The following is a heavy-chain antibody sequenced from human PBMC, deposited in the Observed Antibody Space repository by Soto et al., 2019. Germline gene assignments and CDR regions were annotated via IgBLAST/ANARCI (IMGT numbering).Heavy chain of an antibody. Sequence: GGSLRLSCAASGFTFSSYAMSWVRQAPGKGLEWVSAISGSGGSTYYADSVKGRFTISRDNSKNTLYLQMNSLRAEDTAVYYCAKMWTIVVVPAANSYFDYWGQGTLVTVSS. CDR3: AKMWTIVVVPAANSYFDY. CDR1: GFTFSSYA. CDR2: ISGSGGST. D-gene: IGHD2-2*01. V-gene: IGHV3-23*01. J-gene: IGHJ4*02.